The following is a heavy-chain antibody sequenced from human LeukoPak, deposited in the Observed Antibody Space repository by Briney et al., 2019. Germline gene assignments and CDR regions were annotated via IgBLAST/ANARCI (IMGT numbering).Heavy chain of an antibody. CDR3: ARTYSGSYTGAYYFDY. V-gene: IGHV4-59*01. J-gene: IGHJ4*02. CDR1: GGSISSYY. Sequence: SETLSLTWTVSGGSISSYYWSWIRQPPGKGLEWIGYIYYSGSTNYNPSLKSRVTISVDTSKNQFSLKLSSVTAADTAVYYCARTYSGSYTGAYYFDYWGQGTLVTVSS. D-gene: IGHD1-26*01. CDR2: IYYSGST.